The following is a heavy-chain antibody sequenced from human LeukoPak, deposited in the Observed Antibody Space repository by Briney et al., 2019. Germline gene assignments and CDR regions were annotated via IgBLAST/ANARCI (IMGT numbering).Heavy chain of an antibody. Sequence: SQTLSLTCAISGDSVSSNSAAWNWIRQSPSGGLEWLGRTYYRSKWYNDYAVSVKSRITINADTSRNQFSLQLNSVTPEDTAVYYCARWGALRGFDYWGQGTLVTVSS. V-gene: IGHV6-1*01. CDR3: ARWGALRGFDY. CDR2: TYYRSKWYN. CDR1: GDSVSSNSAA. D-gene: IGHD1-26*01. J-gene: IGHJ4*02.